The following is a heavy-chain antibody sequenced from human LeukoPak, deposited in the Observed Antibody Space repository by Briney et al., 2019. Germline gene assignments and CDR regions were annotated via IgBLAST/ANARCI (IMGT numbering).Heavy chain of an antibody. CDR3: ARLHRSGPLDY. CDR2: INDSGGST. Sequence: PGGSLRLSCAASGFIFSNYAMNWVRQAPGKGLEWVSGINDSGGSTYYADSVKGRFTISRDNAKNTLYLQMNSLRAEDTAVYYCARLHRSGPLDYWGQGTLVTVSS. CDR1: GFIFSNYA. J-gene: IGHJ4*02. D-gene: IGHD3-22*01. V-gene: IGHV3-23*01.